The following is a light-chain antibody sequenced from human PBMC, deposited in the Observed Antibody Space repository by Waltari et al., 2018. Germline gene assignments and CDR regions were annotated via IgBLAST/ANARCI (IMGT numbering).Light chain of an antibody. J-gene: IGLJ2*01. CDR2: ESS. V-gene: IGLV2-23*01. CDR3: CSYVGGITPFLV. CDR1: NSDVGSPKF. Sequence: QSALTQPASVSRSPGQSITLSCSGTNSDVGSPKFVTCFQQHPGKVPKLMIYESSKRPSGVSNRFSGSKSDNTASLTITGLQTEDEADYYCCSYVGGITPFLVFGGGTKVTVL.